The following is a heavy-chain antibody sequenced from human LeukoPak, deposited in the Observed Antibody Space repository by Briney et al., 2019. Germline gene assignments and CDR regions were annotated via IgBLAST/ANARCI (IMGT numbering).Heavy chain of an antibody. Sequence: GGSLRLSCGASGFTFSDHYMSWIRQAPGKGLEWVSYMSSSGGTIYYADSVKGRFTISRDNAKNSLYLQMNSLRPEDTAVYYCARRAPRSPYFDYWGQGTLVTVSS. V-gene: IGHV3-11*04. CDR2: MSSSGGTI. J-gene: IGHJ4*02. CDR3: ARRAPRSPYFDY. CDR1: GFTFSDHY. D-gene: IGHD6-6*01.